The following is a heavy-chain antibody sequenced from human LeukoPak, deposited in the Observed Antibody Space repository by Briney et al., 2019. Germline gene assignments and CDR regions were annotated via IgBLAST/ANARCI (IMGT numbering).Heavy chain of an antibody. CDR2: IYYSGST. V-gene: IGHV4-31*03. J-gene: IGHJ3*02. D-gene: IGHD3-22*01. Sequence: SETLSLTCTVSGGSISSGGYYWSWIRQHPGKGLEWIGYIYYSGSTYYNPSLKSRVTISVDTSKNQFSLKLSSVTAADTAVYYCARVPYYDSSGSRDAFDIWGQGTMVTVSS. CDR3: ARVPYYDSSGSRDAFDI. CDR1: GGSISSGGYY.